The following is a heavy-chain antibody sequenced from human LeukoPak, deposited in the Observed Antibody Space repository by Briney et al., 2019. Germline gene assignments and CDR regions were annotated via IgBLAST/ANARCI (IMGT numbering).Heavy chain of an antibody. J-gene: IGHJ4*02. D-gene: IGHD3-22*01. CDR1: GYTFTNYD. Sequence: ASVKVSCKAFGYTFTNYDINWVRQATGQGLEWVGWMNTNSGNTGYAQKFQGRVTITRNTSISTAYMELSSLRSEDTAVYYCGRGFYYDSSAYEHWGQGTLVTDSS. CDR2: MNTNSGNT. CDR3: GRGFYYDSSAYEH. V-gene: IGHV1-8*01.